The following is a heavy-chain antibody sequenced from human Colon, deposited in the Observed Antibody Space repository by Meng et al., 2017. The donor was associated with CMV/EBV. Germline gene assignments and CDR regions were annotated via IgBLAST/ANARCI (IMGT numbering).Heavy chain of an antibody. J-gene: IGHJ3*02. CDR3: AKHYTRTVADAFDI. V-gene: IGHV3-30*02. D-gene: IGHD6-19*01. CDR2: IRYDGANT. CDR1: GFTFSSYG. Sequence: GGSLRLSCVASGFTFSSYGMHWVRQAPGKGLEWVAFIRYDGANTYSADSVKGRFTISRDNSKNTLYLQMNSLRVDDTAVYFCAKHYTRTVADAFDIWGQGAMVTVSS.